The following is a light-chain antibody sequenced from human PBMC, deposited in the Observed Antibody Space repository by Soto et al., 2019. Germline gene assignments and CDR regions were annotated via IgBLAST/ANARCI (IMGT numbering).Light chain of an antibody. V-gene: IGLV2-14*01. Sequence: QSVLTQPASVSGSPGQSITISCTGTSSDVGGYNYVSWYQQHPGKAPKLMIYDVSNRPSGVSNRFSGSKSGNTASLTISGLQAEDEADYYCSSYTSSSNLVVFGGGTKVTVL. J-gene: IGLJ2*01. CDR3: SSYTSSSNLVV. CDR2: DVS. CDR1: SSDVGGYNY.